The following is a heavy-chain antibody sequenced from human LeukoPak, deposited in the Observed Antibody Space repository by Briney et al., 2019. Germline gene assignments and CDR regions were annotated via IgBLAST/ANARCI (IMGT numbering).Heavy chain of an antibody. CDR2: IYISGST. CDR1: GGSISSTLYY. J-gene: IGHJ5*02. V-gene: IGHV4-61*02. D-gene: IGHD6-13*01. CDR3: AREIRGGAAAVLGSGNWFDP. Sequence: PSETLSLTCTVSGGSISSTLYYWSWIRQPAGKGLEWIGRIYISGSTNYNPSLKSRVTISVDTSKNQFSLKLSSVTAADTAVYYCAREIRGGAAAVLGSGNWFDPWGQGTLVTVSS.